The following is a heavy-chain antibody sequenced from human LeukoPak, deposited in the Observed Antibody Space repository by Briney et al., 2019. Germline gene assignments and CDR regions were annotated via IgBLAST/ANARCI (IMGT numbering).Heavy chain of an antibody. V-gene: IGHV4-38-2*02. CDR2: IYHSGST. CDR1: GYSISSGYY. D-gene: IGHD4-23*01. J-gene: IGHJ4*02. CDR3: ARSDSWTTVVTFDY. Sequence: SETLSLTCTVSGYSISSGYYWGWIRQPPGKGLEWIGSIYHSGSTYYNPSLKSRVTISVDTSKNQFSLKLSSVTAADTAVYYCARSDSWTTVVTFDYWGQGTLVTVSS.